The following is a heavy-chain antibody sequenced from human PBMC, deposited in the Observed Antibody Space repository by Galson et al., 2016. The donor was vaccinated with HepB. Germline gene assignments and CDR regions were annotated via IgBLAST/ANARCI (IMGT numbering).Heavy chain of an antibody. Sequence: SLRLSCAASGFTFSSYAMTWLRQGPGKGVEWVSSISASGTRAFYADAVKGRSTMSRDNSKNTLYVQMDSLRVEDTAVYYCAKDRQETYYGSGSYYKSWGQGTLVTVSS. D-gene: IGHD3-10*01. CDR2: ISASGTRA. V-gene: IGHV3-23*01. J-gene: IGHJ5*02. CDR1: GFTFSSYA. CDR3: AKDRQETYYGSGSYYKS.